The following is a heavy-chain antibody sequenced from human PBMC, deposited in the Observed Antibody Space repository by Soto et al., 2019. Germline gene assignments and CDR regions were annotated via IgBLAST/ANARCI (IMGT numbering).Heavy chain of an antibody. CDR1: GAPISSSY. D-gene: IGHD7-27*01. J-gene: IGHJ4*02. Sequence: PPETMVLTCAVSGAPISSSYWSWIRRPPGKGLEWIGYIYHSGSTKYNPSLKSRVTISVDTSKNQFSVKLSSVTAADTAVYYCARVWGLDYIDSWCQGTRGT. CDR3: ARVWGLDYIDS. V-gene: IGHV4-59*01. CDR2: IYHSGST.